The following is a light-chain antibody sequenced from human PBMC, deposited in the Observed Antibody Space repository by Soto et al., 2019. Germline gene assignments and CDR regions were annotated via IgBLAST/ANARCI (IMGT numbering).Light chain of an antibody. Sequence: QSVLTQPASVSGSPGQSITISCTGTSSDVGGYNYVSWYQQHPGKAPKLMIYDVSNRPSGVSNRFSGSKSGNTASLTISGLQAEDEADYYCSSYRSSTLWVFGGGTKLTVL. CDR1: SSDVGGYNY. CDR2: DVS. V-gene: IGLV2-14*03. CDR3: SSYRSSTLWV. J-gene: IGLJ2*01.